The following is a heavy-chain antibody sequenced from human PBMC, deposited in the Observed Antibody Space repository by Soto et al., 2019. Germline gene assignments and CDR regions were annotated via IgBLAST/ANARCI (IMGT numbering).Heavy chain of an antibody. CDR1: GFPFTGYA. V-gene: IGHV3-23*01. CDR3: ANSRVSMVRGLIIIPNY. CDR2: ISGHGDAT. D-gene: IGHD3-10*01. Sequence: PGGSLRPSCAASGFPFTGYAMSWVRQAPGKGLEWVSAISGHGDATFYADSVKGRFTISRDNSKNTLYLHMNSLRAEDTALYYCANSRVSMVRGLIIIPNYWGQGTLVTVSS. J-gene: IGHJ4*02.